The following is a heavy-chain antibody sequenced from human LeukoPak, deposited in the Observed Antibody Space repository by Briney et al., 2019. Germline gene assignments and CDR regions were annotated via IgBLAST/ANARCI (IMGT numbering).Heavy chain of an antibody. CDR3: ARHDNVPVIRHGFDH. V-gene: IGHV4-59*08. CDR2: IFYSGVT. Sequence: SETLSLTCTVSGGSISSYYWTWIRQPPGKGLEWIGYIFYSGVTNYNPSLQSRVTISIDTSKNQFSLKLNSVTAADTAVYYCARHDNVPVIRHGFDHWGQGTLVTVSS. D-gene: IGHD2-8*01. J-gene: IGHJ4*02. CDR1: GGSISSYY.